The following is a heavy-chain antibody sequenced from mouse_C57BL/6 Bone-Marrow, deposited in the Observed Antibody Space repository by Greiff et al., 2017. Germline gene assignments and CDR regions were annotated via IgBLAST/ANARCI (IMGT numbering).Heavy chain of an antibody. J-gene: IGHJ1*03. CDR1: GYTFTSYW. V-gene: IGHV1-55*01. D-gene: IGHD2-3*01. CDR3: ARGGLYDGYYWYFDV. CDR2: IYPGSGST. Sequence: QVQLQQPGAELVKPGASVKMSCKASGYTFTSYWITWVKQRPGQGLEWIGDIYPGSGSTNYNEKFKSKATLTVDTSSSTAYMQLSSLTSEDSAVCYCARGGLYDGYYWYFDVWGTGTTVTVSS.